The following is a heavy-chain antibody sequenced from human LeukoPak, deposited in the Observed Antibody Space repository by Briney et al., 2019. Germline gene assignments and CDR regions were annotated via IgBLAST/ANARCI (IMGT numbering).Heavy chain of an antibody. D-gene: IGHD2-15*01. CDR1: GYTFTGYY. CDR2: INPENGGT. CDR3: ARDWGDIVVVPHFEY. Sequence: HRASVKVSCKASGYTFTGYYMHWVRQAPGQGLEWMGWINPENGGTNYAQQFQGRVTMTRDTSITTAYMELSRLRSDDTAVYYCARDWGDIVVVPHFEYWGQGTLVTVSS. V-gene: IGHV1-2*02. J-gene: IGHJ4*02.